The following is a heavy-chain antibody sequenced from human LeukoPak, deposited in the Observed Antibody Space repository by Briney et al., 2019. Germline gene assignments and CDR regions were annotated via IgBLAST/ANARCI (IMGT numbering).Heavy chain of an antibody. Sequence: YPSETLSLTCTVSGGSISSYYWSWIRQPPGKGLEWIGYIYYSGSTNYNPSLKSRVTISVDTSKNQFSLKLSSVTAADTAVYYCARRVIAASGGGVWFDPWGQGTLVTVSS. CDR1: GGSISSYY. CDR2: IYYSGST. D-gene: IGHD6-13*01. CDR3: ARRVIAASGGGVWFDP. V-gene: IGHV4-59*08. J-gene: IGHJ5*02.